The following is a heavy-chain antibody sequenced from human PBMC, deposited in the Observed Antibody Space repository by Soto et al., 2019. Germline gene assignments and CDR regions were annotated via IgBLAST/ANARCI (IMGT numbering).Heavy chain of an antibody. CDR3: AKRRTYSSAWYEFDY. V-gene: IGHV3-23*01. CDR2: ISSGGGTT. D-gene: IGHD6-19*01. Sequence: PGGSLRLSCAASGFTFSSYAMSWVRQAPGKGLEWVSAISSGGGTTYYADSVKGRFTISRDNSKNTLYLQLSSLRAEDTAVYYCAKRRTYSSAWYEFDYWGQGTLVTVSS. J-gene: IGHJ4*02. CDR1: GFTFSSYA.